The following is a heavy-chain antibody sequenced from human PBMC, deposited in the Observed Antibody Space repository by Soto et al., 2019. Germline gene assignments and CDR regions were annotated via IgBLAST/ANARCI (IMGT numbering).Heavy chain of an antibody. Sequence: QVQLVQSGAEVKKPGSSVKVSCKASGGTFNSYALTWVRQAPGHGLEWMGGIIPIFRSTNYAQKLQGRVIITANRSTNTAYMELSSLSSDDTDVYYCARVLQHRYCSGWRSLYWNVDLWGRGTLVTVSS. J-gene: IGHJ2*01. CDR2: IIPIFRST. CDR3: ARVLQHRYCSGWRSLYWNVDL. V-gene: IGHV1-69*06. D-gene: IGHD2-15*01. CDR1: GGTFNSYA.